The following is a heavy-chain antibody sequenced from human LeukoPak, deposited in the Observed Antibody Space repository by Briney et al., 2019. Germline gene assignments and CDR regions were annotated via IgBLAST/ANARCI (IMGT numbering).Heavy chain of an antibody. J-gene: IGHJ4*02. D-gene: IGHD3-16*01. CDR2: ISGSGGST. V-gene: IGHV3-23*01. CDR1: GFTFSSYA. CDR3: ARRLYDYALPDY. Sequence: QAGGSLRLSCAASGFTFSSYAMSWVRQAPGRGLEWVSAISGSGGSTYYADSVKGRFTISRDNSKNTLYLQMNSLRAEDTAVYYCARRLYDYALPDYWGQGTLVTVSS.